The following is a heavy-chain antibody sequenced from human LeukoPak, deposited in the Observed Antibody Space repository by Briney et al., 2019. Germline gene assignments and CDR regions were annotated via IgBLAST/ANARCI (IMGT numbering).Heavy chain of an antibody. CDR2: ISSSGSTI. CDR1: GFTFGSYW. CDR3: ARETTGESDY. D-gene: IGHD1-14*01. Sequence: GGSLRLSCAASGFTFGSYWMSWVRQAPGKGLEWVSYISSSGSTIYYADSVKGRFTISRDNAKNSLYLQMNSLRAEDTAVYYCARETTGESDYWGQGTLVTVSS. V-gene: IGHV3-48*03. J-gene: IGHJ4*02.